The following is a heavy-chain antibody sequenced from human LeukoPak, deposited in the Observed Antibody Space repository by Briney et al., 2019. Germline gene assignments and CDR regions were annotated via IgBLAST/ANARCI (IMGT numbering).Heavy chain of an antibody. CDR1: GFTFSSYW. D-gene: IGHD1-14*01. CDR3: VRNLGP. Sequence: PGGSLRLSCAASGFTFSSYWMHWVRQAPGKGLVWVSRISSDGSSTTYADSVKGRFTISRDNAKNTVYLQMNSLRAEDTAVYYCVRNLGPWGQGTLVTVSS. J-gene: IGHJ5*02. CDR2: ISSDGSST. V-gene: IGHV3-74*01.